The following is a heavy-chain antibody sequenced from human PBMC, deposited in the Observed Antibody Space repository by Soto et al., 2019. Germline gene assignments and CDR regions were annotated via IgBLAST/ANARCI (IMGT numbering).Heavy chain of an antibody. CDR2: IIVSGGST. V-gene: IGHV3-23*01. CDR3: AKENGETRTAFPFYYYYGLDV. D-gene: IGHD1-7*01. J-gene: IGHJ6*02. Sequence: PGGSLRLSCAASGFTFSSYVMSWVRQAPGKGLEWVSTIIVSGGSTYYADSVKGRFTISRDNSKNTLYLQMNSLRDEDAALYYCAKENGETRTAFPFYYYYGLDVWGQGTTVTVSS. CDR1: GFTFSSYV.